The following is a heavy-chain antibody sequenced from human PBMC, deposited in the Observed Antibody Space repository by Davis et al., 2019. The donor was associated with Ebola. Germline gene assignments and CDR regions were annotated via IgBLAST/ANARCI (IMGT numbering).Heavy chain of an antibody. CDR3: ARDIAAAALYYYGMDV. V-gene: IGHV3-21*01. Sequence: GESLKISCAASGFTFSSYWMHWVRQAPGKGLEWVSAISGSGGSTYYADSVKGRFTISRDNAKNSLYLQMNSLRAEDTAVYYCARDIAAAALYYYGMDVWGQGTTVTVSS. D-gene: IGHD6-13*01. CDR2: ISGSGGST. CDR1: GFTFSSYW. J-gene: IGHJ6*02.